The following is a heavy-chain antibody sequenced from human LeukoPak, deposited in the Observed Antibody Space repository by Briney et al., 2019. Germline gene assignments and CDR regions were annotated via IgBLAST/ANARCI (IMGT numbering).Heavy chain of an antibody. J-gene: IGHJ4*02. CDR3: ARDFFHGHCAGLSCFLLDY. D-gene: IGHD2-15*01. Sequence: VASVKVSCKASGYTFTRYGISWVRQAPGQGLEWMGWISANNGDTNSAQKFQGRVTMTTDTSTSTAYTELRSLRSDDTAVYYCARDFFHGHCAGLSCFLLDYWGQGSLVTVSS. V-gene: IGHV1-18*01. CDR1: GYTFTRYG. CDR2: ISANNGDT.